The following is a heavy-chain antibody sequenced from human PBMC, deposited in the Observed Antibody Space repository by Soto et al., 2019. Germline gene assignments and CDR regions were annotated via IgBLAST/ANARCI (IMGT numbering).Heavy chain of an antibody. Sequence: GSGPTLVNPTQTLTLTCTFSGFSLSTSGVGVGWIRQPPGKALEWLALIYWDDDKRYSPSLKSRLTITKDTSKNQVVLTMTNMDPVDTATYYCAHSPIGYCSSTSCYALDYWGQGTLVTVSS. V-gene: IGHV2-5*02. CDR2: IYWDDDK. D-gene: IGHD2-2*01. CDR3: AHSPIGYCSSTSCYALDY. J-gene: IGHJ4*02. CDR1: GFSLSTSGVG.